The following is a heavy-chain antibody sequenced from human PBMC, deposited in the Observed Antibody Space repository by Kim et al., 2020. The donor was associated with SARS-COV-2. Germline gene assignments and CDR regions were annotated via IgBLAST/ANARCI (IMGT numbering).Heavy chain of an antibody. J-gene: IGHJ2*01. D-gene: IGHD6-19*01. CDR3: ARVQYSSGYWYFDL. CDR2: IYYSGST. CDR1: GGSISSSSYY. Sequence: SETLSLTCTVSGGSISSSSYYWGWIRQPPGKGLEWIGSIYYSGSTYYNPSLKIRVTISVDKYKNQFSLKLISVTAADTAVYSCARVQYSSGYWYFDLWGR. V-gene: IGHV4-39*01.